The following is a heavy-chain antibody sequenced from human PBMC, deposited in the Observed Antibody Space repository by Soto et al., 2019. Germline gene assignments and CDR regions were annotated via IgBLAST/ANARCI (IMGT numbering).Heavy chain of an antibody. J-gene: IGHJ4*02. CDR3: ARRWNTAMVSPPEYYFDY. CDR1: GDSFTSYW. D-gene: IGHD5-18*01. V-gene: IGHV5-51*01. Sequence: XESLKLSCKCSGDSFTSYWIGWVLQMPGKGLEWMGIIYPGDSDTRYSPSFQGQVTTSADKSISTAYLQWSSLKASDTAMYYCARRWNTAMVSPPEYYFDYWGQGTLVTVSS. CDR2: IYPGDSDT.